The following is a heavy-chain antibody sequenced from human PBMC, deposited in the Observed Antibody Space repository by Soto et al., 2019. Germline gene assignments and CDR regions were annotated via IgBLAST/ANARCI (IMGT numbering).Heavy chain of an antibody. D-gene: IGHD6-19*01. CDR2: INPNSGGT. V-gene: IGHV1-2*02. Sequence: GASVKVSCKASGYTFTAYYIHWVRQAPVQGLEWMVCINPNSGGTNSAQKFQGRVTLTWDTSISTAYMDLSRLRSDDTAVYYCARAIEVAGIRSFAYWGPGTMVTLSS. CDR3: ARAIEVAGIRSFAY. J-gene: IGHJ4*02. CDR1: GYTFTAYY.